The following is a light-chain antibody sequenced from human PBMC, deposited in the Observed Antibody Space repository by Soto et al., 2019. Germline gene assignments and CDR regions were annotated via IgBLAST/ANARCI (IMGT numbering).Light chain of an antibody. J-gene: IGKJ1*01. CDR2: QAS. Sequence: IRMTQSPSTLSASVGDRVTITCRASRSLQTWLAWYQQKPGQAPKLLMYQASSLESGVPSRFSASGSGTEFTLTISSLQPDDVATYYCQQYTCLWTFGPGSKV. CDR1: RSLQTW. CDR3: QQYTCLWT. V-gene: IGKV1-5*03.